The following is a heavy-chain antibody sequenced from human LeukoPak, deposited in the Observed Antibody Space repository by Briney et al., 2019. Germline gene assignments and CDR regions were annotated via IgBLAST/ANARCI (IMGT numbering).Heavy chain of an antibody. CDR2: ISWNSGSI. Sequence: PGGSLRLSCAASGFTFDDYAMHWVRQAPGKGLEWVSGISWNSGSIGYADSVKGRFTISGDNAKNSLYLQMNSLRAEDTALYYCAKGSGIRVPDAFDIWGQGTMVTVSS. CDR3: AKGSGIRVPDAFDI. CDR1: GFTFDDYA. D-gene: IGHD5-18*01. V-gene: IGHV3-9*01. J-gene: IGHJ3*02.